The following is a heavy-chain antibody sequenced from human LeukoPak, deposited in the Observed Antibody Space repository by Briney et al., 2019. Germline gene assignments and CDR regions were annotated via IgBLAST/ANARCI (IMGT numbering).Heavy chain of an antibody. J-gene: IGHJ6*03. CDR2: IIPIFGTA. CDR3: ARGPLIVVVPAYYYYYMDV. CDR1: GGTFSSYA. Sequence: GASVKVSCKASGGTFSSYAISWVRQAPGQGLEWMGGIIPIFGTANYAQKFQGRVTITADESTSTAYMELSSPRSEDTAVYYCARGPLIVVVPAYYYYYMDVWGKGTTVTVSS. D-gene: IGHD2-2*01. V-gene: IGHV1-69*13.